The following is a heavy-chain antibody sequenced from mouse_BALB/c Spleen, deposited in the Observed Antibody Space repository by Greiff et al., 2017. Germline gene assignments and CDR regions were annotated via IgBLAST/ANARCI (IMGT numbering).Heavy chain of an antibody. CDR1: GYSITSGYY. V-gene: IGHV3-6*02. CDR2: ISYDGSN. CDR3: ARDDGYYVDY. D-gene: IGHD2-3*01. J-gene: IGHJ2*01. Sequence: EVKLVESGPGLVKPSQSLSLTCSVTGYSITSGYYWNWIRQFPGNKLEWMGYISYDGSNNYNPSLKNRISITRDTSKNQFFLKLNSVTTEDTATYYCARDDGYYVDYWGQGTTLTVSS.